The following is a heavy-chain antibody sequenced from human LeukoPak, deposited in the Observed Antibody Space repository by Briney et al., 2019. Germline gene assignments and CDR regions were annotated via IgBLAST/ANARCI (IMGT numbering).Heavy chain of an antibody. CDR3: AKVGSVVQGVTPLDY. CDR2: ISGSGGST. Sequence: PGGSLRLSCAASGFTFSSYAMGWVRQAPGKGLEWVSAISGSGGSTYYADSVKGRFTISRDNSKNTLYLQMNSLRAEDTAVYYCAKVGSVVQGVTPLDYWGQGTLVTVSS. CDR1: GFTFSSYA. V-gene: IGHV3-23*01. D-gene: IGHD3-10*01. J-gene: IGHJ4*02.